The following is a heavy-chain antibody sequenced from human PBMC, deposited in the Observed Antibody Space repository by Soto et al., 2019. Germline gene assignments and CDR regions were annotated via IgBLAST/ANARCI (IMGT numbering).Heavy chain of an antibody. D-gene: IGHD2-8*01. V-gene: IGHV4-59*01. CDR3: ARRGYCTNGVCYYGMDV. CDR2: IYYSGIT. Sequence: ASQTMRHTCAVAGGSIISSSWCSWINKPPGKGLEWIVYIYYSGITNYNPSLKSRVTISVDTSKNQFSLKLSSVTAADTAVYYCARRGYCTNGVCYYGMDVWGQGTTVTVSS. CDR1: GGSIISSSW. J-gene: IGHJ6*02.